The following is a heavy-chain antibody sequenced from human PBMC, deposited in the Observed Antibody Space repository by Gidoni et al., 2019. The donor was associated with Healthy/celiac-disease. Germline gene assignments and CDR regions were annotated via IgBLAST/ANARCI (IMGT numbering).Heavy chain of an antibody. V-gene: IGHV5-51*01. Sequence: SFTSYWIGWVRQMPGKGLEWMGIIYPGDSDTRYSPSFQGQVTISADKSISTAYLQWSSLKASDTAMYYCARQDLMITFGGVIVMEAFDIWGQGTMVTVSS. CDR1: SFTSYW. CDR2: IYPGDSDT. D-gene: IGHD3-16*02. J-gene: IGHJ3*02. CDR3: ARQDLMITFGGVIVMEAFDI.